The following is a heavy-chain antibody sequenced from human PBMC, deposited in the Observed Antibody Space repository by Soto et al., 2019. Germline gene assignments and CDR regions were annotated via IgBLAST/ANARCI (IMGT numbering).Heavy chain of an antibody. Sequence: SETLSLTCTVSGGSISSSSYYWGWIRQPPGKGLEWIGSIYYSGSTYYNPSLKSRVTISVDTSKNQFSLKLSSVTAADTAVYYCARLAWGGSGYYPADAFDIWGQGTMVTVSS. D-gene: IGHD3-22*01. CDR1: GGSISSSSYY. CDR2: IYYSGST. V-gene: IGHV4-39*01. CDR3: ARLAWGGSGYYPADAFDI. J-gene: IGHJ3*02.